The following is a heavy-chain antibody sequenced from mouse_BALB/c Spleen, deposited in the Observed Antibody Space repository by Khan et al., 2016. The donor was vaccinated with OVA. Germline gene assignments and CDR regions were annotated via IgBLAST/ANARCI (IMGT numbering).Heavy chain of an antibody. Sequence: VQLKQSGPEVVRPGASVKISCTASGYSFTGYFMNWVMQSHGKSLEWIGRINPHIGETFYNQRFKDKATLNVDESSSTAHMELRSLASEDSAVYYCTRIYRSDFDYWGQGTTLTVSP. D-gene: IGHD1-1*01. V-gene: IGHV1-20*02. CDR2: INPHIGET. CDR3: TRIYRSDFDY. J-gene: IGHJ2*01. CDR1: GYSFTGYF.